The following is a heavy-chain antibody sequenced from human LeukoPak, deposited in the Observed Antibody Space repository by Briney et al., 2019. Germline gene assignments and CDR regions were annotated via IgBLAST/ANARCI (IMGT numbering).Heavy chain of an antibody. CDR2: IYNSGST. CDR1: GGSISSYY. CDR3: ARVPPTYPAYYFDS. J-gene: IGHJ4*02. Sequence: SETLSLTCTVSGGSISSYYWSWIRQPPGKGLEWIGYIYNSGSTDYNPSLKSRVTISVDTSKNQFSLKLSSATAADTAIYYCARVPPTYPAYYFDSWGQGTLVTVSS. D-gene: IGHD1-1*01. V-gene: IGHV4-59*01.